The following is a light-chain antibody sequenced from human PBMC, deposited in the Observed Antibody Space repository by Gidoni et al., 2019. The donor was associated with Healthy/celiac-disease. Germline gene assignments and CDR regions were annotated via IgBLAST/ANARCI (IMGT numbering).Light chain of an antibody. CDR1: QSVSSY. CDR2: DAS. Sequence: DIVLTQSPATLSLSPGERATLSCRASQSVSSYLAWYQQKPGKAPRLLIYDASNRATGIPARFSGSGSGTDFTLTISSLEPEDFAVYYCQQRSNWPPTFGGGTKVEIK. CDR3: QQRSNWPPT. V-gene: IGKV3-11*01. J-gene: IGKJ4*01.